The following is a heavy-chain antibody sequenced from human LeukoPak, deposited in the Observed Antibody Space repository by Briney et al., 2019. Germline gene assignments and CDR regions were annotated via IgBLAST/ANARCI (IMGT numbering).Heavy chain of an antibody. CDR3: ARDEWVYQLLPNPAYNWFDP. CDR1: GYTFTSYG. D-gene: IGHD2-2*01. Sequence: GASVKVSCKASGYTFTSYGISWVRQAPGQGLEWMGWISGYSGNTNYAQKLQGRVTMTTDTSTSTAYMELRSLRSDDTAVYYCARDEWVYQLLPNPAYNWFDPWGQGTLVTVSS. V-gene: IGHV1-18*01. J-gene: IGHJ5*02. CDR2: ISGYSGNT.